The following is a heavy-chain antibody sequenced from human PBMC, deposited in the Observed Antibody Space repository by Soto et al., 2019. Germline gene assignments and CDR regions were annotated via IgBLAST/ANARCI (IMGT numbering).Heavy chain of an antibody. J-gene: IGHJ4*02. Sequence: QVQLVESGGGVVQPGRSLRLSCAASGFTFSSYGMHWVRQAPGKGLEWVAVIWYDGSNKYYADSMKGRITISRDNSKNTLYLQMNSLRDEDTAVYYWARGRGDYGGYFDYWGQGTLVTVSS. CDR3: ARGRGDYGGYFDY. V-gene: IGHV3-33*01. CDR1: GFTFSSYG. CDR2: IWYDGSNK. D-gene: IGHD2-21*02.